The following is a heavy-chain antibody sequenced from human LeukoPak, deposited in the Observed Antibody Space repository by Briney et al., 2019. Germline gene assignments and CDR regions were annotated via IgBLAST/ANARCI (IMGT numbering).Heavy chain of an antibody. Sequence: GASVKVSCKASGGTFSSYAISWVRQAPGQGLEWMGGIIPIFGTANYAQKFQGRVTITTDESTSTAYMELSSLRSEDTAVYYCASSARNYDFWSGLSGGFDYWGQGTLVTVSS. J-gene: IGHJ4*02. CDR1: GGTFSSYA. D-gene: IGHD3-3*01. CDR3: ASSARNYDFWSGLSGGFDY. CDR2: IIPIFGTA. V-gene: IGHV1-69*05.